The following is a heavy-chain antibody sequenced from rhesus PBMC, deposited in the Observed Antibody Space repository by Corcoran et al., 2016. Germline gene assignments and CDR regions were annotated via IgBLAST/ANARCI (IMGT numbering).Heavy chain of an antibody. V-gene: IGHV1-111*02. J-gene: IGHJ4*01. CDR1: GYTFTDYY. CDR3: ATMGQLAL. CDR2: VDPEDGEA. D-gene: IGHD6-25*01. Sequence: EVQLVQSGAEVKKPGASVKISCKASGYTFTDYYLHWVRQAPGKGLEWMGRVDPEDGEAIHVQKFQDRVNINADTSTDTAYMELSSLRSEDTAVYYCATMGQLALWGQGVLVTVSS.